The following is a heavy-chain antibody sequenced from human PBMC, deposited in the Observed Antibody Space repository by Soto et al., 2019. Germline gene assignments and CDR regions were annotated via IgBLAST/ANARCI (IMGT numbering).Heavy chain of an antibody. V-gene: IGHV3-9*01. CDR3: ANLPLYGSGFDC. CDR2: ISWNGDAT. Sequence: EVQLVESGGGLVQPGGSLRLXXAASXFTXXDYXXXXXRQIPGKGLEWVSGISWNGDATGYADSVKGRFTISRDNAKNSLYLQMDSLKSEDTAMYYCANLPLYGSGFDCWGQGTLVTVSS. CDR1: XFTXXDYX. J-gene: IGHJ4*02. D-gene: IGHD3-10*01.